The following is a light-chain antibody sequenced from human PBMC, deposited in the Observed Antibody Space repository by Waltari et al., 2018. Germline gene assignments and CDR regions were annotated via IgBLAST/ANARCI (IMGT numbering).Light chain of an antibody. CDR1: RSNIGNNY. CDR2: RNN. CDR3: AAWDDSLSGRV. Sequence: QSVLTQPPSASGTPGQRVTIPCSGSRSNIGNNYVYWYHQPPGPAPKLLLYRNNQRPSGVPDRFSGSKSGTSASLAISGLRSEDEADYYCAAWDDSLSGRVFGGGTKVTVL. J-gene: IGLJ3*02. V-gene: IGLV1-47*01.